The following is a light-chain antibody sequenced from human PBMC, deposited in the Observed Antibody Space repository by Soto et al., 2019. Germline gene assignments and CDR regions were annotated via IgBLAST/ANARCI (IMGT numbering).Light chain of an antibody. CDR3: GTWDSSLSAGV. V-gene: IGLV1-51*01. CDR1: NSNIGNNY. Sequence: QSVLTQPPSVSADPRQKVTIYCSGTNSNIGNNYVSWFQQLPGKAPKLLIYDNNRRPSGIPDRFSGSKSGTSATLAIAGLQTGDEADYYCGTWDSSLSAGVFSGGTKLTVL. CDR2: DNN. J-gene: IGLJ2*01.